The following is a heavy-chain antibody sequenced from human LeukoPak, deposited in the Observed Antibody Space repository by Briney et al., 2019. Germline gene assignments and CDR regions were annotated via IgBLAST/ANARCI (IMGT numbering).Heavy chain of an antibody. Sequence: GGSLRLSCAASGFTFSSYAMSWVRQAPGKGLEWVSAISGSGGSTYYADSVKGRFTISRDNSKNTLYLQMSSLRAEDTAVYYCAYYDILTGPTGDDYWGQGTLVTVSS. CDR1: GFTFSSYA. V-gene: IGHV3-23*01. D-gene: IGHD3-9*01. CDR2: ISGSGGST. J-gene: IGHJ4*02. CDR3: AYYDILTGPTGDDY.